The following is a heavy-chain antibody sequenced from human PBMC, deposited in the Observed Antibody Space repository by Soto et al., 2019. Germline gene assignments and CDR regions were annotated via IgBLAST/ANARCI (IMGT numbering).Heavy chain of an antibody. V-gene: IGHV4-59*02. D-gene: IGHD6-25*01. CDR3: ARSKTWDSNIAADF. CDR2: LDYFGGT. J-gene: IGHJ4*02. CDR1: GVSVGGHF. Sequence: QVQLQESGPGLVKPLETLSLTCAVSGVSVGGHFWNWIRQPPGKGVEWMGFLDYFGGTKYNPSVNGRLTVSTDTSKIHFALTLTSVTAAATAVYYCARSKTWDSNIAADFWGQGALVIVSS.